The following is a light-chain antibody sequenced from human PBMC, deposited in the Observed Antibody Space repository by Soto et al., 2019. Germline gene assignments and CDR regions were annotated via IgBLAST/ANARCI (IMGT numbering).Light chain of an antibody. CDR2: DAS. Sequence: EIVMTQSPATLSVSSGERATLSCIASQRVSRNLAWYQQKPGQAPRLLIYDASTRATGIPDRFSGSGSETEFTLTISSLQSEDYAIYYCQQYNNWPPWTFGQGTKVDI. J-gene: IGKJ1*01. CDR1: QRVSRN. CDR3: QQYNNWPPWT. V-gene: IGKV3-15*01.